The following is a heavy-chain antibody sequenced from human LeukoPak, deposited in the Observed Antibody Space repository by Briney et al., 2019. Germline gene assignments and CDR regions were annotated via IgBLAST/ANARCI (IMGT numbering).Heavy chain of an antibody. V-gene: IGHV4-34*01. J-gene: IGHJ4*02. CDR3: ARDRGDGCNLFDY. Sequence: SETLSLTCAVYGGSFSGYYWSWIRQPPGKGLEWIGEINHSGSTNYNPSLKSRVTISVDTSKNQFSLKVSSVTAADTAVYYCARDRGDGCNLFDYWGQGTLVTVSS. CDR2: INHSGST. CDR1: GGSFSGYY. D-gene: IGHD5-24*01.